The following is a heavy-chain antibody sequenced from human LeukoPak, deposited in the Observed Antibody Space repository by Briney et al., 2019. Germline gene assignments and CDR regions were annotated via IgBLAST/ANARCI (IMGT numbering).Heavy chain of an antibody. V-gene: IGHV3-74*01. CDR2: INTDGSSI. J-gene: IGHJ4*02. CDR1: GFTLSRYW. Sequence: GGSLRLSCAASGFTLSRYWMHWVRQAPGKALVWVSRINTDGSSIRHADSVKGRFTISRDDAKNTLYLQMSSLRAEDTAVYYCARAGSGSFDYWGQGTLVTVSS. CDR3: ARAGSGSFDY.